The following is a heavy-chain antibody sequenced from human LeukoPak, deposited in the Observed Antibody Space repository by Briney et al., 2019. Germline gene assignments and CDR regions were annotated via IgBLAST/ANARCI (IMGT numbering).Heavy chain of an antibody. CDR3: ARDHLPAGAPGYYMDV. Sequence: KPSETLSLTCTVSGGSVSSHFWSWIRQPPGKGLEWIGYIYNSRITNYNPSLKSRVTMSVDTSKNQFSLMLRSVTAADTAVYYCARDHLPAGAPGYYMDVWGKGTTVTVSS. CDR2: IYNSRIT. J-gene: IGHJ6*03. CDR1: GGSVSSHF. V-gene: IGHV4-59*02. D-gene: IGHD4/OR15-4a*01.